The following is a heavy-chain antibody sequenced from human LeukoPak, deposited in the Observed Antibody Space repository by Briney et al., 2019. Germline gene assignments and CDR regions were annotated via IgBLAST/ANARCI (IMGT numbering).Heavy chain of an antibody. Sequence: SETLSLTCAVYGGSFSGYYWSWIRQPPGKGLEWIGEINHSGSTNYNPSLKSRVTISVDTSKNQFSLKLSSVTAADTAVYYCARTASKDSTPDYYYYMDVWGRGTTVTVSS. V-gene: IGHV4-34*01. CDR3: ARTASKDSTPDYYYYMDV. CDR2: INHSGST. CDR1: GGSFSGYY. D-gene: IGHD2-2*01. J-gene: IGHJ6*03.